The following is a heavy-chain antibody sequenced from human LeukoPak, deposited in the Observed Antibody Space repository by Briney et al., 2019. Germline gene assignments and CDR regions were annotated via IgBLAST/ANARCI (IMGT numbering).Heavy chain of an antibody. Sequence: SETLSLTCTVSGGSISSGDYYWSWIRQPPGTGLEWIGYIYYSGSTYYNPSLKSRVTISVDTSKNQFSLKLSSVTAADTAVYYCARDIIDYGMDVWGQGTTVTVSS. J-gene: IGHJ6*02. D-gene: IGHD3-10*01. CDR1: GGSISSGDYY. CDR3: ARDIIDYGMDV. CDR2: IYYSGST. V-gene: IGHV4-30-4*01.